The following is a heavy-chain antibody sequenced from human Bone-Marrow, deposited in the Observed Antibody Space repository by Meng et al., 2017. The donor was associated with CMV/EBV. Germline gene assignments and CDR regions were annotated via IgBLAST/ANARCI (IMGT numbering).Heavy chain of an antibody. CDR3: ARALRLDIVVVPAALNWFDP. V-gene: IGHV4-39*07. J-gene: IGHJ5*02. CDR2: IYSSGST. CDR1: GGSISSNSYY. D-gene: IGHD2-2*03. Sequence: SETLSLTCTVSGGSISSNSYYWGWIRQPPGKRLEWIGSIYSSGSTYYNPSLKSRVTISVDTSKNQFSLKLSSVTAADTAVYYCARALRLDIVVVPAALNWFDPWGQGTLVTVSS.